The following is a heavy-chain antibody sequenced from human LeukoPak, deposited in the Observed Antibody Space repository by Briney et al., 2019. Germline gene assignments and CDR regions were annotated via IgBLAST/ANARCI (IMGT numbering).Heavy chain of an antibody. J-gene: IGHJ5*02. CDR2: IYYSGST. Sequence: PSETLSLTCTVSGGSISSYYWSWIRQPPGKGLEWIGYIYYSGSTNYNPSLKSRVTISVDTSKNQFSLKLSSVTAADTAVYYCATSDSSGYRSWFDPWGQGTLVTVSS. D-gene: IGHD3-22*01. CDR1: GGSISSYY. CDR3: ATSDSSGYRSWFDP. V-gene: IGHV4-59*01.